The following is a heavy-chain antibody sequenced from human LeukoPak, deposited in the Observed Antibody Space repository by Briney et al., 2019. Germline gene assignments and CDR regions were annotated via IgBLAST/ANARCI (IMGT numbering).Heavy chain of an antibody. CDR3: ARYNSGSGDY. CDR1: GFTFSNYG. V-gene: IGHV3-33*01. CDR2: IWYDGNNK. Sequence: GGSLRLSCAASGFTFSNYGIHWVRQAPGKGLEWVAVIWYDGNNKYYADSVKGRFTISRDNSKNTVDLQMNSLRAEDTAVYYCARYNSGSGDYWGQGTLVTVSS. J-gene: IGHJ4*02. D-gene: IGHD1-26*01.